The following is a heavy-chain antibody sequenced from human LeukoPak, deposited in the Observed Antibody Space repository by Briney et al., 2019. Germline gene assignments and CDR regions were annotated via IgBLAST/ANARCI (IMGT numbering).Heavy chain of an antibody. CDR2: IYYSGST. Sequence: SETLSLTCTVSGGSMSSSSYFWGWIRQPPGKGLEWIGSIYYSGSTNYNPSLKSRVTISVDTSKNQFSLKLSSVTAADTAVYYCARHAGTYSSSWYWDYWGQGTLVTVSS. D-gene: IGHD6-13*01. V-gene: IGHV4-39*01. CDR1: GGSMSSSSYF. J-gene: IGHJ4*02. CDR3: ARHAGTYSSSWYWDY.